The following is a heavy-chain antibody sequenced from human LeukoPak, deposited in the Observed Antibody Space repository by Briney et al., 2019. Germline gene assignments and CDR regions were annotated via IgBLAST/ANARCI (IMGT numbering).Heavy chain of an antibody. D-gene: IGHD4-17*01. CDR1: GYSISSGYY. J-gene: IGHJ5*02. V-gene: IGHV4-38-2*02. CDR2: IYHSGST. CDR3: ARSDYGDYGEGYRSPYNWFDP. Sequence: SETLSLTCTVSGYSISSGYYWGWIRPPPGKGLEWIGSIYHSGSTHYNPSLKSRVTISVDTSKDQFSLKLSSVTAADTAVYYCARSDYGDYGEGYRSPYNWFDPWGQGTLVTVSS.